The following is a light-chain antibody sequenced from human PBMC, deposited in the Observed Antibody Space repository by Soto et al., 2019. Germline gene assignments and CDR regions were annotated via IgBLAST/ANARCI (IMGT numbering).Light chain of an antibody. CDR2: GAS. CDR1: QSVSSSS. CDR3: QQYYSYST. V-gene: IGKV3-20*01. Sequence: EIVLTQSPGTLSLSPGQRATLSCRASQSVSSSSLAWYQQRPGQAPRLLIYGASRRATGIPDRFSGSGSGTDFTLTISRLEPEDFAVYYCQQYYSYSTFGQGTRVDI. J-gene: IGKJ1*01.